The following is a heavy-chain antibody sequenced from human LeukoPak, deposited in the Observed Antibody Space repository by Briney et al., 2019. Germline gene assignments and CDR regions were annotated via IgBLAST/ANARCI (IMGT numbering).Heavy chain of an antibody. CDR3: ARGPIRRKWELPAGNWFDP. CDR2: INPNSGGT. V-gene: IGHV1-2*02. Sequence: ASVKVSCKASGYTFTGYYMHWVRQAPGQGLEWMGWINPNSGGTNYAQKFQGRVTMTRNTSISTAYMELSSLRSEDTAVYYCARGPIRRKWELPAGNWFDPWGQGTLVTVSS. D-gene: IGHD1-26*01. CDR1: GYTFTGYY. J-gene: IGHJ5*02.